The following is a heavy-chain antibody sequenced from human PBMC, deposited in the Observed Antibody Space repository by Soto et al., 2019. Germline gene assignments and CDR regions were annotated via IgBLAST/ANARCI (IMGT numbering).Heavy chain of an antibody. Sequence: EVQLVESGGGLVQAGGSLRLSCAASEFTFSDHYMDWVRQAPGKGLEWVGRIRNKGNSYSTEYAASVEGRFTISRDDSKNSLYLQMNSLKTENTAVYYCARSTYGSGSYYFDYWGQGTLVTVSS. D-gene: IGHD3-10*01. CDR2: IRNKGNSYST. CDR3: ARSTYGSGSYYFDY. J-gene: IGHJ4*02. V-gene: IGHV3-72*01. CDR1: EFTFSDHY.